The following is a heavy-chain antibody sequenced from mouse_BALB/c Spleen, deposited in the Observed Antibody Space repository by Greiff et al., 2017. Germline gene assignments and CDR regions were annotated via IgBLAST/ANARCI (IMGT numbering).Heavy chain of an antibody. CDR1: GYTFTSYW. CDR2: INPSTGYT. Sequence: QVQLQQSGAELAKPGASVKMSCKASGYTFTSYWMHWVKQRPGQGLEWIGYINPSTGYTEYNQKFKDKATLTADKSSSTAYMQLSSLTSEDSAVYYCARSGAYYRNGGFAYWGQGTLVTVSA. V-gene: IGHV1-7*01. J-gene: IGHJ3*01. D-gene: IGHD2-14*01. CDR3: ARSGAYYRNGGFAY.